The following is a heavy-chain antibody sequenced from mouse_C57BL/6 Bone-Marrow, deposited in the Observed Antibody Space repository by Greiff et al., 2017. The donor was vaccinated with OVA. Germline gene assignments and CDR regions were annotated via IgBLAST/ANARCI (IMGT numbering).Heavy chain of an antibody. CDR2: IDPEDGET. V-gene: IGHV14-2*01. CDR1: GFNIKDYY. D-gene: IGHD1-1*01. J-gene: IGHJ2*01. CDR3: AFTTVVATGDY. Sequence: EVMLVESGAELVKPGASVKLSCTASGFNIKDYYMHWVKQRTEQGLEWIGRIDPEDGETKYAPKFQGKATITADTSSNTAYLQLSSLTSEDTAVYYCAFTTVVATGDYWGQGTTLTVSS.